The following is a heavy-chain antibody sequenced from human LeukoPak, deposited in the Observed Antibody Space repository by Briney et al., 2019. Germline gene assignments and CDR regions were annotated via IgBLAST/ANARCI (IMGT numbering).Heavy chain of an antibody. Sequence: SGPTLVKPTQTLTLTCTFSGFSLSTSGMRASWIRQPPGKALEWLARIDWDDDKFYSTSLKTRLTISKDTSKNQVVLTMTNMDPVDTATYYCARMGYCSSTSCSDAFDIWGQGTVVTVSS. V-gene: IGHV2-70*04. CDR2: IDWDDDK. CDR3: ARMGYCSSTSCSDAFDI. CDR1: GFSLSTSGMR. J-gene: IGHJ3*02. D-gene: IGHD2-2*01.